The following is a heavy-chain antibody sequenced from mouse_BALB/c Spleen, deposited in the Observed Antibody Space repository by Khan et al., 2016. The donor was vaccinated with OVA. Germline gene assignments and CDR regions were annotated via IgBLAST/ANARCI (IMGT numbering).Heavy chain of an antibody. D-gene: IGHD3-1*01. Sequence: EVKLLESGPGLVKPSQSLSLTCTVTGYSITSGYGWNWIRQFPGNKLECMGYISYSGSTNYNPSLKSRISITRDTSKNQFFLQLNSVTTEDTGRYYCARRARIKYWGQGTTLTVSS. V-gene: IGHV3-2*02. J-gene: IGHJ2*01. CDR1: GYSITSGYG. CDR3: ARRARIKY. CDR2: ISYSGST.